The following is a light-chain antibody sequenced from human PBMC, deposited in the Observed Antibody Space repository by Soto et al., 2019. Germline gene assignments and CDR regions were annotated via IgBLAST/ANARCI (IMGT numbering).Light chain of an antibody. CDR2: KAS. J-gene: IGKJ4*01. Sequence: DIQMTQSPSTLSASVGDRVTITCRASQSISTWLAWYQQRPGKAPKRLIYKASSLETGVPSRFIGSGSGTEFPFTISSLQPDDFASYYCQQYNSYPLTFGGGTKVDI. CDR1: QSISTW. CDR3: QQYNSYPLT. V-gene: IGKV1-5*03.